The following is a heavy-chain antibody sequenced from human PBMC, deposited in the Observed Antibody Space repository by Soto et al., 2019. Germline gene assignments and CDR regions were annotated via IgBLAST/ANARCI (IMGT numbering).Heavy chain of an antibody. V-gene: IGHV1-18*01. CDR1: GYTFTSYG. CDR2: ISVYNDNT. CDR3: ARDSVRYCTGGSCYVFDN. J-gene: IGHJ4*02. Sequence: QVQLVQSGAELKKPGASVKVSCKGSGYTFTSYGISWVRQAPGQGLEWMGWISVYNDNTHYAQKVQGRVTMTTDTSTSTAYMELRSLRSDDTAVYYCARDSVRYCTGGSCYVFDNWGQGTLVTVSS. D-gene: IGHD2-15*01.